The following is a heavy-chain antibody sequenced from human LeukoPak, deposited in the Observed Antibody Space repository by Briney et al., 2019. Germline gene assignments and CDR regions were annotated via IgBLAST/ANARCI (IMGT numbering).Heavy chain of an antibody. CDR3: AKDRYSGYDMDY. V-gene: IGHV3-43*02. J-gene: IGHJ4*02. CDR2: ISADGGDA. Sequence: GGSLRLSCAASGFTFDDFAMHWVRQAPGKGLEWVALISADGGDAHYADSMEGRFTISRDNSKNSLYLQMNSLRTEDTALYYCAKDRYSGYDMDYWGQGTLVTVSS. CDR1: GFTFDDFA. D-gene: IGHD5-12*01.